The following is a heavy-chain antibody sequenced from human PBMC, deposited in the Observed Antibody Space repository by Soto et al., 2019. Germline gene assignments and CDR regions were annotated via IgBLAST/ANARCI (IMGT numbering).Heavy chain of an antibody. J-gene: IGHJ4*02. CDR3: ARDRIRVNSHFDY. D-gene: IGHD6-13*01. CDR1: GGTFSSYA. Sequence: ASVKVSCKAPGGTFSSYAISWVRQAPGQGLEWMGGIIPIFGTANYAQKFQGRVTITADESTSTAYMELSSLRSEDTAVYYCARDRIRVNSHFDYWGQGTLVTVSS. CDR2: IIPIFGTA. V-gene: IGHV1-69*13.